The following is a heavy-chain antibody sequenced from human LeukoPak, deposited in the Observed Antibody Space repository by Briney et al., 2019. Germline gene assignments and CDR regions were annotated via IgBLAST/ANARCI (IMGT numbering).Heavy chain of an antibody. CDR3: ARDDRSVDTAMSFQR. CDR1: GYTFTSCG. Sequence: GASVKVSCKASGYTFTSCGINWVRQAPGQGLEWMGWISGYNGDAIYAQKLQGRVTLTTDTPTTTAYMELRSLKFDDTAVYYCARDDRSVDTAMSFQRWGQGTLVTVSS. J-gene: IGHJ1*01. V-gene: IGHV1-18*01. D-gene: IGHD5-18*01. CDR2: ISGYNGDA.